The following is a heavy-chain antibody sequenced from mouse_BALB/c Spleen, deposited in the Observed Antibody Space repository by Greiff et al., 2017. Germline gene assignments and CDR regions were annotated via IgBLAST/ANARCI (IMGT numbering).Heavy chain of an antibody. CDR3: ARGNSGLYYAMDY. J-gene: IGHJ4*01. CDR2: ISTYYGNT. CDR1: GYTFTDYA. Sequence: QVQLKESGPELVRPGVSVKISCKGSGYTFTDYAMHWVKQSHSKSLEWIGVISTYYGNTNYNQKFKGKATMTVDKSSSTAYMELARLTSEDSAIYYCARGNSGLYYAMDYWGQGTSVTVSS. V-gene: IGHV1-67*01. D-gene: IGHD2-1*01.